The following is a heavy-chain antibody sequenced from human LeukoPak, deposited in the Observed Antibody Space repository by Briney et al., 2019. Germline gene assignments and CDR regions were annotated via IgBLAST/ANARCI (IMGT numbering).Heavy chain of an antibody. J-gene: IGHJ4*02. Sequence: PGGSLRLSCAASGFTFSSYEMNWVRQAPGKGLEWVSYISSSGSTIYYADSVKGRFTISRDNSKNTLYLRMNSLRAEDTAVYYCARPGSGSYYTDWGQGTPVTVSS. CDR2: ISSSGSTI. D-gene: IGHD3-10*01. V-gene: IGHV3-48*03. CDR1: GFTFSSYE. CDR3: ARPGSGSYYTD.